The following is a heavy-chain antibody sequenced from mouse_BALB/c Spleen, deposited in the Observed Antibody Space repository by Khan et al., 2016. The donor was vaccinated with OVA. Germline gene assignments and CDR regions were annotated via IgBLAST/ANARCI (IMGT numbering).Heavy chain of an antibody. J-gene: IGHJ3*01. V-gene: IGHV5-9*02. Sequence: EVELVESGGGLVKPGGSLKLSCAASGFAFSTYDMSWVRQTPEKRLEWVATISSSGAYTYYSVSVKGRFTISRDNARNTLLLQMNSLRSEDTALYYGARDQTARATLRFAYWGQGTLVTVSA. CDR2: ISSSGAYT. CDR3: ARDQTARATLRFAY. D-gene: IGHD3-2*01. CDR1: GFAFSTYD.